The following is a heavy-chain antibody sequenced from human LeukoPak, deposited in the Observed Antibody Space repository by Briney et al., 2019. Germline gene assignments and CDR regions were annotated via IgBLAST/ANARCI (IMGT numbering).Heavy chain of an antibody. D-gene: IGHD2-15*01. CDR2: IYPGDSAT. Sequence: GESLKISCKGSGYSFTTYWIGWVRQMPGKGLEWVGIIYPGDSATRYSPSFQGQVTISADKPISTAYLQWSSLKDSDTAMYYCARGWHNYYYGMVVWGQGTTVTVSS. CDR3: ARGWHNYYYGMVV. CDR1: GYSFTTYW. J-gene: IGHJ6*02. V-gene: IGHV5-51*04.